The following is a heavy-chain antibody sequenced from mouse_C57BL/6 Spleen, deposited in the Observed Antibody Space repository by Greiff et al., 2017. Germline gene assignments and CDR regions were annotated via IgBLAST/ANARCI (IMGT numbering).Heavy chain of an antibody. Sequence: DVQLVESEGGLVQPGSSMKLSCTASGFTFSDYYMAWVRQVPEKGLEWVANINYDGSSTYYLDSLKSRFIISRDNAKNILYLQMSSLKSEDTATYYCARDGDYKDWYFDVWGTGTTVTVSS. D-gene: IGHD2-13*01. CDR1: GFTFSDYY. J-gene: IGHJ1*03. CDR3: ARDGDYKDWYFDV. V-gene: IGHV5-16*01. CDR2: INYDGSST.